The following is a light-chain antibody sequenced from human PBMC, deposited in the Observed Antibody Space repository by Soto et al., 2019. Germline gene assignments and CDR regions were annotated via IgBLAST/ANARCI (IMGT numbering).Light chain of an antibody. CDR2: AAS. CDR1: QSISSW. CDR3: QQLNRYPPGFT. Sequence: IQMTHSPATRSAAVGYRVTITCRSGQSISSWLAWYQQKPGKAPKLLIYAASTLQSGVPSRFSGSGSGTEFTLTISSLQPEDFATYYCQQLNRYPPGFTFGPGTKVDI. V-gene: IGKV1-9*01. J-gene: IGKJ3*01.